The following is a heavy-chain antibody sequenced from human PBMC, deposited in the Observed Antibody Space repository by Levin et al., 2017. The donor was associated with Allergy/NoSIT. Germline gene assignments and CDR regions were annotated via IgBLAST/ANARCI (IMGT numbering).Heavy chain of an antibody. CDR3: ARDLSTGITGTFDDNNWFDP. CDR2: ISSSGSTI. D-gene: IGHD1-7*01. Sequence: GESLKISCAASGFTFSDYYMSWIRQAPGKGLEWVSYISSSGSTIYYADSVKGRFTISRDNAKNSLYLQMNSLRAEDTAVYYCARDLSTGITGTFDDNNWFDPWGQGTLVTVSS. V-gene: IGHV3-11*01. J-gene: IGHJ5*02. CDR1: GFTFSDYY.